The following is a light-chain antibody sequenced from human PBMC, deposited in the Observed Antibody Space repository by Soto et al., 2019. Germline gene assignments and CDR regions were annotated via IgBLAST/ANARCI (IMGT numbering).Light chain of an antibody. CDR1: SSDVGAYNY. V-gene: IGLV2-14*01. Sequence: QSVLTQPASVSGSPGQSITISCTGTSSDVGAYNYVSWYQQYPGKAPKVSIFEVRKRPSGVSNRFSGSKSGDTASLTISGLQAEYEADYYCSSYRRSTTVVFGTGTKLTIL. J-gene: IGLJ1*01. CDR3: SSYRRSTTVV. CDR2: EVR.